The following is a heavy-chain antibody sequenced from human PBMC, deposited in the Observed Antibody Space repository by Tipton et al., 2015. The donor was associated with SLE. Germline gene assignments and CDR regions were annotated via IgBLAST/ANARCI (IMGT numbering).Heavy chain of an antibody. CDR2: THYSGST. V-gene: IGHV4-39*07. CDR3: ARVSRGYSGYEWAGFFDY. J-gene: IGHJ4*02. Sequence: LRLFCTVSGGPIGSSSYYWGWIRQPPGKGLEWIGTTHYSGSTFYNPSLKSRVTISVDMSKNQFSVKLTSVTAADAAVYHCARVSRGYSGYEWAGFFDYWGQGALVTVSS. D-gene: IGHD5-12*01. CDR1: GGPIGSSSYY.